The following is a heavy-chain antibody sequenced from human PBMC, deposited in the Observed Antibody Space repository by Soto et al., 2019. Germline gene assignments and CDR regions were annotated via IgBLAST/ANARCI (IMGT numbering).Heavy chain of an antibody. Sequence: GGSLRLSCAASGFTFSSYSMNWVRQAPGKGLEWVSSISSSSSYIYYADSVKGRFTISRDNAKNSLYLQMNSLRAEDTAVYYCARERAEDDILTGYYTPPFDYWGQGTLVTVSS. V-gene: IGHV3-21*01. CDR3: ARERAEDDILTGYYTPPFDY. J-gene: IGHJ4*02. CDR2: ISSSSSYI. CDR1: GFTFSSYS. D-gene: IGHD3-9*01.